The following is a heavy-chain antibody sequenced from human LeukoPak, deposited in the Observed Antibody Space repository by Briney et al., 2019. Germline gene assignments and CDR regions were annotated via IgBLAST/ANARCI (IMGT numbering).Heavy chain of an antibody. J-gene: IGHJ4*02. CDR3: ARRGYSYGFDY. CDR1: GRSISSGGYS. V-gene: IGHV4-30-2*01. D-gene: IGHD5-18*01. Sequence: SETLSLTCAVSGRSISSGGYSWSWIRQPPGKGLEWIGYVYHSGSTYYNPSLKSRVTISVDRSKNQFSLKLSSVTAADTAVYYCARRGYSYGFDYWGQGTLVTVSS. CDR2: VYHSGST.